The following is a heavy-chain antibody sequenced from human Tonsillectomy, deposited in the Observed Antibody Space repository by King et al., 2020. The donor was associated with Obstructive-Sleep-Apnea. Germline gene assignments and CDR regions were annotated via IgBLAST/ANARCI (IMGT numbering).Heavy chain of an antibody. V-gene: IGHV3-33*01. CDR2: IWSDGSNT. CDR1: GFTFSTYG. CDR3: SRDGISGIDY. Sequence: QLVQSGGGVVQPGGSLRLSCAASGFTFSTYGLHWVRQAPGKGLEWVAFIWSDGSNTHYADSVKGRFTISRDTSKKTLYLQISSLRAEDTALYYCSRDGISGIDYWGQGVLVTVSS. D-gene: IGHD1-14*01. J-gene: IGHJ4*02.